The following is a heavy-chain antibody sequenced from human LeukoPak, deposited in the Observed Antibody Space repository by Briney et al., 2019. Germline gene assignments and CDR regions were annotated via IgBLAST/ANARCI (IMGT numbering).Heavy chain of an antibody. Sequence: PSETLSLTCTVSGGSISSGSYYWSWIRQPAGKGLEWIGRIYTSGSTNYNPSLKSRVTISVDTSKNQFSLKLSSVTAADTAVYYCARASVLLWFGELYPPPRSRRAEYFQHWGQGTLVTVSS. J-gene: IGHJ1*01. V-gene: IGHV4-61*02. D-gene: IGHD3-10*01. CDR1: GGSISSGSYY. CDR2: IYTSGST. CDR3: ARASVLLWFGELYPPPRSRRAEYFQH.